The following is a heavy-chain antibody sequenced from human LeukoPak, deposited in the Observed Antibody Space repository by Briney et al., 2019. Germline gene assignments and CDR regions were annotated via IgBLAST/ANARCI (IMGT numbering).Heavy chain of an antibody. J-gene: IGHJ5*02. CDR2: IYYSGST. CDR3: ARDRAPKAYCGGDCYSWFDP. Sequence: PSETLSLTCTVSGGSISSYYWSWIRQPPGKGLEWIGYIYYSGSTNYNPSLKSRVTISVDTSKNLFSLKLSSVTAADTAVYYCARDRAPKAYCGGDCYSWFDPWGQGTLVTVSS. V-gene: IGHV4-59*01. D-gene: IGHD2-21*02. CDR1: GGSISSYY.